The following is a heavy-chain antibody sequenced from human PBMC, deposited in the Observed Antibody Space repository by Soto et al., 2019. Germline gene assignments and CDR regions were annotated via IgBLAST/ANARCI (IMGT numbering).Heavy chain of an antibody. CDR3: SKKGTGSYFGY. J-gene: IGHJ4*02. CDR1: GFTFSSYA. Sequence: EVQLLDSGGGLVQPGGSLRLSCAASGFTFSSYAMNWVRQAPGQGLEWVSVISGSGGSTYYADSVKGRFTISRGNSKKPLSPEMNRLRSEDTAVIFWSKKGTGSYFGYRGQGTLVTVSS. V-gene: IGHV3-23*01. D-gene: IGHD3-10*01. CDR2: ISGSGGST.